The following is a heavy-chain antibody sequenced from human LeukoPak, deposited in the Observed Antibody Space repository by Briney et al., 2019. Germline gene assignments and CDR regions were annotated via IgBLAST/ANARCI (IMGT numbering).Heavy chain of an antibody. CDR2: IKQDGRER. V-gene: IGHV3-7*05. D-gene: IGHD2-2*01. J-gene: IGHJ5*02. Sequence: PGGSLRLSCAASGFTFTSYAMNWVRQAPGKGLEWVASIKQDGRERDYVDSVKGRFTISRDNAKNSLYLQMDSLRAEDTAIYYCARFPAFDPWGQGTLVTVSS. CDR3: ARFPAFDP. CDR1: GFTFTSYA.